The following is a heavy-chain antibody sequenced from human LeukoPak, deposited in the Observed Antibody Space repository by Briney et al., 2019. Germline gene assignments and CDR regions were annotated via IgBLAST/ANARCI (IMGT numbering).Heavy chain of an antibody. Sequence: SETLSLTCAVSGGSISRYFWSWIREPPGKGLEWMGYIYHRGSTHYNTSLTSRVTISIETSKKQFALRLSYVTAADTAVYFCAGRLECERLRDRPFDIWGQGTMVTVSS. CDR3: AGRLECERLRDRPFDI. J-gene: IGHJ3*02. CDR1: GGSISRYF. V-gene: IGHV4-59*08. CDR2: IYHRGST. D-gene: IGHD1-26*01.